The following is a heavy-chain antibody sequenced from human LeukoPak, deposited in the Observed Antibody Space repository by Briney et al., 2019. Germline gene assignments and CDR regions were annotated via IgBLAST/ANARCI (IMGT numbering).Heavy chain of an antibody. D-gene: IGHD3-10*02. CDR2: IKLDGSEK. Sequence: GGSLRLSCAASGFTFTGYWMSWVRQAPGKGLEWVANIKLDGSEKNYVDSAKGRFTISRDNAKNSLYLQMNSLRAEDTAVYYCAELGITMIGGVWGKGTTVTISS. CDR3: AELGITMIGGV. CDR1: GFTFTGYW. V-gene: IGHV3-7*01. J-gene: IGHJ6*04.